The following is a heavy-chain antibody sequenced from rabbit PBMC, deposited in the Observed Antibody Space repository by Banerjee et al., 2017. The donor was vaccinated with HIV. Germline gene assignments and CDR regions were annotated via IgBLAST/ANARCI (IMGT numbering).Heavy chain of an antibody. CDR1: GFDFSSSYY. CDR2: IYAGSSGST. J-gene: IGHJ4*01. D-gene: IGHD3-1*01. Sequence: QSLEESGGDLVQPEGSLTLTCTVSGFDFSSSYYMCWVRQAPGKGLEWIACIYAGSSGSTYYASWAKGRFTISKTSSTTVTLQMTSLTAADTATYFCAREVGAGGTNYPAAFTLWGQGTLVTVS. V-gene: IGHV1S40*01. CDR3: AREVGAGGTNYPAAFTL.